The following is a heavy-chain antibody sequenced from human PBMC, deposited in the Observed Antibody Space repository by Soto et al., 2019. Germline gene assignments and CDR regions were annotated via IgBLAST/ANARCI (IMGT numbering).Heavy chain of an antibody. CDR3: ARERRVNYYGMDV. Sequence: PSETLSLTCTVSGGSISSYYWSWIRQPPGKGLEWIGYIYYSGSTNYNPSLKSRVTISVDTSKNQFSLKLSSVTAADTAVYYCARERRVNYYGMDVWGQGTTVTVSS. V-gene: IGHV4-59*01. D-gene: IGHD6-13*01. CDR2: IYYSGST. CDR1: GGSISSYY. J-gene: IGHJ6*02.